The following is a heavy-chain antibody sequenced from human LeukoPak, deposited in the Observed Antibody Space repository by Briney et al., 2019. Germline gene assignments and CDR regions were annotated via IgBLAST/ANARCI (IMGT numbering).Heavy chain of an antibody. CDR2: ISGSGGTT. D-gene: IGHD3-3*01. V-gene: IGHV3-23*01. CDR3: ATAAGADFFDY. CDR1: GFTFSSYA. J-gene: IGHJ4*02. Sequence: GGSLRLSCATSGFTFSSYAMSWVHQAPGMGLEWVSAISGSGGTTDYADSVKGRFTISRDNSKNTLYLQMNSLRAEDTAVYYCATAAGADFFDYWGQGTLVTVSS.